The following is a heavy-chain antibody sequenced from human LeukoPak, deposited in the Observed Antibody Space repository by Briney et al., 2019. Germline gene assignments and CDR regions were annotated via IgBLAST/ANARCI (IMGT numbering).Heavy chain of an antibody. CDR2: INPNSGGT. CDR3: ARGARSLIAEDAFDI. J-gene: IGHJ3*02. CDR1: GYTFTGCY. D-gene: IGHD6-13*01. V-gene: IGHV1-2*02. Sequence: ASVKVSCKASGYTFTGCYMHWVRQAPGQGLEGMGWINPNSGGTNYAQKFQGRVTMTRDTSISTAYMELSRLRSDDTAVYYCARGARSLIAEDAFDIWGQGTMVTVSS.